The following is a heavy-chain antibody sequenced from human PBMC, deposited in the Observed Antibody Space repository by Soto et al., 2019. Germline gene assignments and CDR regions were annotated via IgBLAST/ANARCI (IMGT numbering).Heavy chain of an antibody. CDR2: INPNSGGT. V-gene: IGHV1-2*04. Sequence: ASVKVSCKASGYTFTGYYMHWVRQAPGQGLEWMGWINPNSGGTNYAQKFQGWVTMTRDTSISTAYMELSRLRSDDTAVYYCARGGGKYYDSSGSPLGAFDYWGQGALVTVS. CDR1: GYTFTGYY. D-gene: IGHD3-22*01. J-gene: IGHJ4*02. CDR3: ARGGGKYYDSSGSPLGAFDY.